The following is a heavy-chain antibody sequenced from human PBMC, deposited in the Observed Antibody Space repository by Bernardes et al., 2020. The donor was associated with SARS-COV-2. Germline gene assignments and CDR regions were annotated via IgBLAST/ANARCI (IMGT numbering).Heavy chain of an antibody. CDR3: ARAVWGIWHFDL. V-gene: IGHV4-34*01. Sequence: SETLSLTCAVYGGSLSGLYWNWIRQPPGKGLEWIGEINYSGSTNYNPSLKSRVTISVDTSKNQFSLKLSSVTAAETAVYYCARAVWGIWHFDLWGRDTLGTVSS. J-gene: IGHJ2*01. CDR2: INYSGST. D-gene: IGHD3-16*01. CDR1: GGSLSGLY.